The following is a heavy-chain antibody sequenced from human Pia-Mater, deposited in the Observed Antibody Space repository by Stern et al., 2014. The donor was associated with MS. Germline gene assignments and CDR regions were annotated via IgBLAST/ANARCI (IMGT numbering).Heavy chain of an antibody. CDR1: GYRFSDNW. J-gene: IGHJ5*02. CDR2: IYPGDSDS. D-gene: IGHD2-21*01. CDR3: ARHQSTLVNWFDT. Sequence: EVQLVQSGVEVKKPGESLKISCEASGYRFSDNWIGWVRQMPGKGLEGIGMIYPGDSDSRYNPSVQGQVTISADKSTNTAFLQWDSLKASDTAIYYCARHQSTLVNWFDTWGQGTPVTVSS. V-gene: IGHV5-51*01.